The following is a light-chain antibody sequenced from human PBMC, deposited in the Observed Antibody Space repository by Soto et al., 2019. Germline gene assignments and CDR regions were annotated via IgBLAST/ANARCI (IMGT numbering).Light chain of an antibody. J-gene: IGKJ1*01. CDR2: DAS. Sequence: DIQMTQSPSTLSASVGDRVTITCRASQSIRYFLAWYQQKSGKAPKLLIFDASILQSGVPSKFSGSGSWTEFTLNISSLQPDDFATYYCQQYNSYSSLTFGQGTKVEIK. CDR1: QSIRYF. V-gene: IGKV1-5*01. CDR3: QQYNSYSSLT.